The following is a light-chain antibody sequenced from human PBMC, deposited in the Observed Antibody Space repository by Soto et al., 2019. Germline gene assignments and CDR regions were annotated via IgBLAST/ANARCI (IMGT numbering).Light chain of an antibody. V-gene: IGKV3D-11*01. CDR1: QGVSSY. CDR2: DAS. CDR3: QQRSNWQRIK. Sequence: EIVLTQSPATLSLSPGERATLSCRASQGVSSYLAWYQQKPGQAPRLLIYDASNRATGIPARFSGSGPGTDFTLTISSLEPEDFAVYYCQQRSNWQRIKFGHGTRLETK. J-gene: IGKJ5*01.